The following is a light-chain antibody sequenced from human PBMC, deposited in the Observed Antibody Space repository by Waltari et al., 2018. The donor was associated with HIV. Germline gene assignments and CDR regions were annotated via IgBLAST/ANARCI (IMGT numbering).Light chain of an antibody. V-gene: IGKV1-27*01. Sequence: DIRMTQSPSSLSASVGDRVTITCRATQDIGDSLAWYQQRPGQGPKLLTYRASTLHSGVPSRFTGIGSGTYFTLSITSLQPEDVATYFCQKYNNAPHTFGQGTKVEI. CDR1: QDIGDS. J-gene: IGKJ1*01. CDR3: QKYNNAPHT. CDR2: RAS.